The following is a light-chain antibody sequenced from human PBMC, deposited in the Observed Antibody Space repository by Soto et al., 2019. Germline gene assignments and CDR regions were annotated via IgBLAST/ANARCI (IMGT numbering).Light chain of an antibody. V-gene: IGKV1D-13*01. CDR2: DAS. Sequence: AIQLTQSPSSLSACVGDRVTITCRASQGISSALAWYQQKPGKXPKXLIYDASSLETGVPSRFSGSGSGTDVTFTISSLQPEDFATYDCQQYDNLPLIFGQGTRLEIK. J-gene: IGKJ5*01. CDR1: QGISSA. CDR3: QQYDNLPLI.